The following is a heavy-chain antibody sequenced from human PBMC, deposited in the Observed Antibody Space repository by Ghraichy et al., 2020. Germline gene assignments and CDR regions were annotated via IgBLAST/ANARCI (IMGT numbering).Heavy chain of an antibody. J-gene: IGHJ4*02. D-gene: IGHD6-13*01. V-gene: IGHV4-31*03. Sequence: SETLSLTCTVSGGSISSGGYYWSWIRQHPGKGLEWIGYIYYSGSTYYNPSLKSRVTISVDTSKNQFSLKLSSVTAADTAVYYCAGTLPGIAAAGMGYWGQGTLVTVSS. CDR3: AGTLPGIAAAGMGY. CDR2: IYYSGST. CDR1: GGSISSGGYY.